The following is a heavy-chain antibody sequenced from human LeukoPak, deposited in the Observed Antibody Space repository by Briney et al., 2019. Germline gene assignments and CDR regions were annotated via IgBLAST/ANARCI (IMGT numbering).Heavy chain of an antibody. V-gene: IGHV3-30*04. CDR1: GFTFSSYA. CDR3: AREGDILTGYDY. D-gene: IGHD3-9*01. Sequence: PGGSLTPSCAASGFTFSSYAMHWVRQAPGKGLEWVAVISYDGSNKYYADSVKGRFTISRDNSKNTLYLQMNSLRAEDTAVYYCAREGDILTGYDYWGQGTLVTVSS. CDR2: ISYDGSNK. J-gene: IGHJ4*02.